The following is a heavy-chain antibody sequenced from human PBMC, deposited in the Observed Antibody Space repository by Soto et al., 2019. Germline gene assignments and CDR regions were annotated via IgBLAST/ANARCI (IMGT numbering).Heavy chain of an antibody. J-gene: IGHJ4*02. Sequence: QLGGSLRLSCAASGFTFSSYAMHWVRQAPGKGLEYVSAISSNGGSTYYANSVKGRFTISRDNSKNTLYLQMGSLRAEDMAVYYCARASSGSYYYWGQGTLVTVSS. CDR3: ARASSGSYYY. D-gene: IGHD1-26*01. CDR2: ISSNGGST. V-gene: IGHV3-64*01. CDR1: GFTFSSYA.